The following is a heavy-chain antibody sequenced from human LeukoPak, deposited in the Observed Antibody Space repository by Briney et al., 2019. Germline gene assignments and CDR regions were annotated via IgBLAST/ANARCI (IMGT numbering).Heavy chain of an antibody. J-gene: IGHJ4*02. D-gene: IGHD3-22*01. V-gene: IGHV3-53*01. CDR1: GFTVSSNS. Sequence: GGSLRLSCTVSGFTVSSNSMNWVRQGPGKGLEWVSGITGSGGSTYYADSVKGRFTISRDNSKNTVYLQMNSLRAEDTAVYYCARDLSLIALTDWGQGTLVTVSS. CDR3: ARDLSLIALTD. CDR2: TGSGGST.